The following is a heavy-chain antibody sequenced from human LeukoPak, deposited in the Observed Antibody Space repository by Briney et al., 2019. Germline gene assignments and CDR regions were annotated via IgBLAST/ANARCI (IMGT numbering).Heavy chain of an antibody. J-gene: IGHJ4*02. D-gene: IGHD6-25*01. V-gene: IGHV3-30*02. CDR1: GFTFSSYG. CDR3: AKIHPPERWYSSGWTFDY. CDR2: IRYDGSNK. Sequence: GGSLRLSCAASGFTFSSYGMHWVRQAPGKGLEWVAFIRYDGSNKYYADSVKGRFTISRDNPKNTLYLQMNSLRAEDTAVYYCAKIHPPERWYSSGWTFDYWGQGTLVTVSS.